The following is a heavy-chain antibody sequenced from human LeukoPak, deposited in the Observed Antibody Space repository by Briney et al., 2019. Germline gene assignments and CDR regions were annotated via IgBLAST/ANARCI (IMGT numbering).Heavy chain of an antibody. D-gene: IGHD5-18*01. CDR2: ISDDGYNK. J-gene: IGHJ4*02. Sequence: GGSLRLSCAASGLTFSSYAIHWVRQAPGRGLEWVAVISDDGYNKYYADSVKGRFTISRDNSRNTLYLQMNSLRVEDTAVYYCARDGYSYVVSRYFDYWGQGTLVTVSS. V-gene: IGHV3-30-3*01. CDR3: ARDGYSYVVSRYFDY. CDR1: GLTFSSYA.